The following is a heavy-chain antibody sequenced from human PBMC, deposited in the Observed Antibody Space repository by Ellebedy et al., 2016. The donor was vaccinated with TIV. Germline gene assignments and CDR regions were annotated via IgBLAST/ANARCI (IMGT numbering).Heavy chain of an antibody. Sequence: GGSLRLSXAASGFIFSHSDIHWVRQAPGKGLEWVAVISTDGRNEYHADSVKGRFTISRDNSKKTVYLQMDKLRAEDTAVFYCAREYYHSGNYFDAFDIWGQGTMVTVSS. V-gene: IGHV3-30*04. D-gene: IGHD3-10*01. CDR2: ISTDGRNE. CDR1: GFIFSHSD. J-gene: IGHJ3*02. CDR3: AREYYHSGNYFDAFDI.